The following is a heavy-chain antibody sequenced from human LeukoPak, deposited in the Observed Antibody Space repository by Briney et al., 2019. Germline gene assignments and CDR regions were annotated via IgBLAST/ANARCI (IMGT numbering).Heavy chain of an antibody. V-gene: IGHV4-31*03. CDR1: GVSVNSGGYY. CDR3: ARSSDYGDYD. Sequence: SQTLSLTCTVSGVSVNSGGYYWPWLRQHPGKGLEWLGYIYYSGRTYYNPSLKSRITISLDTSKNQFSLNLTSVSAADTAFYFCARSSDYGDYDWGQGTLITVSS. J-gene: IGHJ4*02. D-gene: IGHD4-17*01. CDR2: IYYSGRT.